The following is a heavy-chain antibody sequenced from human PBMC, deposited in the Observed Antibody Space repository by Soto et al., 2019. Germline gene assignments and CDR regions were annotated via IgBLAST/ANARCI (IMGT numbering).Heavy chain of an antibody. Sequence: PSETLSLTCAVYGGSFSGYYWSWIRQPPGKGLEWIGEINHSGSTNYNPSLKSRVTISVDTSKNQFSLKLSSVTAADTAVYYCARGQNIVVVVAATTSLDYWGQGTLVTVSS. D-gene: IGHD2-15*01. V-gene: IGHV4-34*01. CDR1: GGSFSGYY. CDR2: INHSGST. J-gene: IGHJ4*02. CDR3: ARGQNIVVVVAATTSLDY.